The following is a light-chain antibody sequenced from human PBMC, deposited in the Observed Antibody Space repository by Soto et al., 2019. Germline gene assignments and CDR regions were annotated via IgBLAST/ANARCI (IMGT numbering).Light chain of an antibody. J-gene: IGKJ2*01. CDR2: GAS. CDR3: QQYPGYT. CDR1: QSVSSIY. Sequence: EIVLTQSPGTLSLSPGERATLSCRASQSVSSIYLAWYQQKPGQAPRLLIYGASGRATGIPDRFSGSGSGTDCTLTISRLEPEDFAVYYCQQYPGYTFGQGTKLVIK. V-gene: IGKV3-20*01.